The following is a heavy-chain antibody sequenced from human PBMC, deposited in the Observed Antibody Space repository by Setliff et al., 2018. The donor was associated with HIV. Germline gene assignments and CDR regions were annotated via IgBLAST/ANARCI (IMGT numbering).Heavy chain of an antibody. V-gene: IGHV4-4*02. Sequence: TSETLSLTCTVSGASISDTIWWSWVRQSPKKGLEWIGEMYHSGTTRYNPSLESRVTLSLDKSRNQFTLKMTSVTAADTALYYCAGESALSGQSDWGQGTLVTVSS. CDR2: MYHSGTT. CDR1: GASISDTIW. D-gene: IGHD6-19*01. J-gene: IGHJ4*02. CDR3: AGESALSGQSD.